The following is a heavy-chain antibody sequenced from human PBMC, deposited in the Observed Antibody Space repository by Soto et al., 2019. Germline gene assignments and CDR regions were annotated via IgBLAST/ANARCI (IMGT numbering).Heavy chain of an antibody. CDR2: IYYSGST. CDR1: GGSISNYY. J-gene: IGHJ6*03. D-gene: IGHD6-6*01. V-gene: IGHV4-59*01. Sequence: QVQLQESGPGLVKPSETLSLTCTVSGGSISNYYWSWIRQPPGKGLEWIGYIYYSGSTNYNPSLKSRVTISVDTSKNQFSLKLSSVTAADTAVYYCARSFGSSPAYDRYYYYYYYMDVWGKGTTVTVSS. CDR3: ARSFGSSPAYDRYYYYYYYMDV.